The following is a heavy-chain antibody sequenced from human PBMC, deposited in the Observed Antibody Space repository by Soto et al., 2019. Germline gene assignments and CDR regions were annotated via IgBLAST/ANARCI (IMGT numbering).Heavy chain of an antibody. J-gene: IGHJ4*02. D-gene: IGHD3-10*01. CDR3: AREGVKLSNMLRGVTSFFDY. V-gene: IGHV3-23*01. CDR2: ISGSGGST. Sequence: LRLSCAASGFTFSSYAMTWVRQAPGKGLEWVSAISGSGGSTYYADSVKGRFTISRDNSKNTPYLQMNSLRAEDTAVYYCAREGVKLSNMLRGVTSFFDYWGQGTLVTVSS. CDR1: GFTFSSYA.